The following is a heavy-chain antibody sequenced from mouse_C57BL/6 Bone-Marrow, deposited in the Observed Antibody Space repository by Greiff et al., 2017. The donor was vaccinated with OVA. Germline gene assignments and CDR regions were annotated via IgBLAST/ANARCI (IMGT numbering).Heavy chain of an antibody. Sequence: EVQRVESGGGLVKPGGSLKLSCAASGFTFSSYAMSWVRQTPEKRLEWVATISDVVSYTYYPDNVKGRFTISKDNAKNNLYLQMSHLKSEDTAMYYCARGEAYWGQGTLVTVSA. CDR3: ARGEAY. CDR1: GFTFSSYA. D-gene: IGHD2-13*01. CDR2: ISDVVSYT. J-gene: IGHJ3*01. V-gene: IGHV5-4*01.